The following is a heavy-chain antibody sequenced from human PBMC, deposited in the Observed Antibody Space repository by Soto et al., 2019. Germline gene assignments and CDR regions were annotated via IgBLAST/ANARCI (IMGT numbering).Heavy chain of an antibody. CDR1: GGSLNGNY. V-gene: IGHV4-34*01. CDR2: ISPSGST. CDR3: ARERDSFLPASYYFDN. D-gene: IGHD2-21*01. J-gene: IGHJ4*02. Sequence: SETLSLTCAVYGGSLNGNYWTWLRQTPGKGLEWIGEISPSGSTNYNPSLKSRVGISLDTSKDQFSLKMKSVTAADTAVYYCARERDSFLPASYYFDNWGQGTVVTVSS.